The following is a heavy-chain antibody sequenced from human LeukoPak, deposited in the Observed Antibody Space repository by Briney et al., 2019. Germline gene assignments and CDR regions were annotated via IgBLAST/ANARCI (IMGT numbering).Heavy chain of an antibody. CDR3: AKDRIPGYSSGWFKPYYFDY. D-gene: IGHD6-19*01. CDR2: ISGSGGST. J-gene: IGHJ4*02. Sequence: GGSLRLSCAASGFTFSSYAMSWVRQAPGKGLEWVSAISGSGGSTYYADSVKGQFTISRDNSKNTLYLQMNSLRAEDTAVYYCAKDRIPGYSSGWFKPYYFDYWGQGTLVTVSS. CDR1: GFTFSSYA. V-gene: IGHV3-23*01.